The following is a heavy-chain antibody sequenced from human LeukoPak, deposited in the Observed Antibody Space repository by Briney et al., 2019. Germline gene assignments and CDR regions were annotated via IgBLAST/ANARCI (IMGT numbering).Heavy chain of an antibody. V-gene: IGHV3-64*01. CDR1: GFTFSSYD. Sequence: GRSLRLSCAASGFTFSSYDMQWVRHAPRKGLEYASTISGNGGTTYYANSVKGRFTISRDNSKNTLYLQMGSLRAEDMAVYYCARDGARYSGSYYNDYWGQGTLVTVSS. CDR2: ISGNGGTT. D-gene: IGHD1-26*01. J-gene: IGHJ4*02. CDR3: ARDGARYSGSYYNDY.